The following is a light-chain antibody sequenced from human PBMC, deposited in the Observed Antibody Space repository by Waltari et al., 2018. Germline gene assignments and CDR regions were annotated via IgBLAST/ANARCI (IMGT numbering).Light chain of an antibody. CDR1: QSVSRY. CDR3: QHYVRLPVT. J-gene: IGKJ1*01. Sequence: EIVLTQSPGTLSLSPGERATVSRRASQSVSRYLAWYRLKPGQAPRLLIYDASKRATGIPDRFSGSGSGTDFSLTISRLEPEDFAVYYCQHYVRLPVTFGQGTKVEIK. CDR2: DAS. V-gene: IGKV3-20*01.